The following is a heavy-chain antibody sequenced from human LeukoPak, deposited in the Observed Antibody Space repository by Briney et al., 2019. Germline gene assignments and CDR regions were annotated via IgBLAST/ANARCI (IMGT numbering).Heavy chain of an antibody. CDR1: GYSFTSYW. J-gene: IGHJ6*03. Sequence: GESLKISCKGSGYSFTSYWVGWVRQMPGKGLEWMGIIYPGDSDTRYSPSFQGQVTISADKSIGTAYLQWSSLKASDTAMYYCARHLIAAAVGHYYYYMDVWGKGTTVTVSS. D-gene: IGHD6-13*01. V-gene: IGHV5-51*01. CDR2: IYPGDSDT. CDR3: ARHLIAAAVGHYYYYMDV.